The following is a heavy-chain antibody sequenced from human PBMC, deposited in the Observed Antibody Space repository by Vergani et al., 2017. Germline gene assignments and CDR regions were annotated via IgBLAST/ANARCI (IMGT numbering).Heavy chain of an antibody. J-gene: IGHJ3*02. Sequence: QVQLVQSGAEVKKPGSSVKVSCKASGGTFSSYTISWVRQAPGQGLEWMGRIISILGIANYAQKFQGRVTITADKSTSTAYMELSSLRSEDTAVYYCARDSVASAAFDIWGQGTMVTVSS. CDR1: GGTFSSYT. D-gene: IGHD6-19*01. V-gene: IGHV1-69*08. CDR2: IISILGIA. CDR3: ARDSVASAAFDI.